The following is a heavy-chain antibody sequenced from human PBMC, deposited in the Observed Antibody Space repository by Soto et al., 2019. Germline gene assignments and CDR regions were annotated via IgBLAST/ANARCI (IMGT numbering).Heavy chain of an antibody. J-gene: IGHJ6*02. Sequence: ASVKVSCKASGGTFSSYAISWVRQAPGQGLEWMGGIIPIFGTANYAQKFQGRVTITADESTSTAYMELSSLRSEDTAVYYCARDKSYNYYDSSGYYYSYYGMDVWDQGNTVTVSS. CDR2: IIPIFGTA. D-gene: IGHD3-22*01. V-gene: IGHV1-69*13. CDR3: ARDKSYNYYDSSGYYYSYYGMDV. CDR1: GGTFSSYA.